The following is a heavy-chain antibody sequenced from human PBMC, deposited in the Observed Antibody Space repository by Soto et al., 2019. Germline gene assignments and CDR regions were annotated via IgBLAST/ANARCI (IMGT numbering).Heavy chain of an antibody. Sequence: SETLSLTCTVSGGSISSGDYYWSWIRQPPGKGLEWIGYIYYSGSTYYNPSLKSRVTISVDTSKNQFSLKLSSVTAADTAVYYCARGYCSGGSCYPRNWFDPWGQGTLVTVSS. CDR1: GGSISSGDYY. V-gene: IGHV4-30-4*01. CDR3: ARGYCSGGSCYPRNWFDP. D-gene: IGHD2-15*01. J-gene: IGHJ5*02. CDR2: IYYSGST.